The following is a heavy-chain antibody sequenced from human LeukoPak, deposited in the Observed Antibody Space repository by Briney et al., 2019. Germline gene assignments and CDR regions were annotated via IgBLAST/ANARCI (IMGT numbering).Heavy chain of an antibody. CDR3: ARASRRGHPIDY. V-gene: IGHV1-69*05. D-gene: IGHD3-10*01. CDR2: IIPIFGTA. CDR1: GGTFSSYA. Sequence: SVKVSCKASGGTFSSYAISWVRQAPGQGHEWMGGIIPIFGTANYAQKFQGRVTITTDESTSTTYMELSSLRSEDTAVYYCARASRRGHPIDYWGQGTLVTVSS. J-gene: IGHJ4*02.